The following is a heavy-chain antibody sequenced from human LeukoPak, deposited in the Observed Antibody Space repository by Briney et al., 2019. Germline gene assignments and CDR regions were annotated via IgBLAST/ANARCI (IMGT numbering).Heavy chain of an antibody. Sequence: GESLKISCKGSGYSFTSYWIGWGRQMPGKGLEGMGIIYPGDSYTTYRPSFQGHVTISTDKSINTAYLHWSSRTASETAIYYCARQFYGDYAFDCWGQGTLVTVSS. CDR1: GYSFTSYW. J-gene: IGHJ4*02. V-gene: IGHV5-51*01. CDR3: ARQFYGDYAFDC. D-gene: IGHD4-17*01. CDR2: IYPGDSYT.